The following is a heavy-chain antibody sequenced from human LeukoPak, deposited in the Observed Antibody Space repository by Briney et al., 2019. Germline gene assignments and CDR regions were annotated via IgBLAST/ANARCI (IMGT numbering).Heavy chain of an antibody. D-gene: IGHD5-18*01. CDR3: ARQSRDSFGPFDY. V-gene: IGHV4-59*08. Sequence: SETLSLTCTVSGGSISGYYWSWIRQAPGKGLEWIGYIYNSGSLNYNPSLKSRVTIAVDTSENQFSLKLTSVTAADTAVYYCARQSRDSFGPFDYWGQGTLVTVSS. J-gene: IGHJ4*02. CDR1: GGSISGYY. CDR2: IYNSGSL.